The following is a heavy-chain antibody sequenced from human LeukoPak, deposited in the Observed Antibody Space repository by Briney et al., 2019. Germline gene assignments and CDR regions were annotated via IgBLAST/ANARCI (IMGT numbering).Heavy chain of an antibody. V-gene: IGHV1-2*02. CDR3: ARVGGWYEYFDY. D-gene: IGHD6-19*01. J-gene: IGHJ4*02. Sequence: ASVKVSCKASGYAFTGYYMHWVRQAPGQGLEWMGWINPNSGGTNYAQKFQGRVTMTRDTSISTAYMELSRLRSDDTAVYYCARVGGWYEYFDYWGQGTLVTVSS. CDR1: GYAFTGYY. CDR2: INPNSGGT.